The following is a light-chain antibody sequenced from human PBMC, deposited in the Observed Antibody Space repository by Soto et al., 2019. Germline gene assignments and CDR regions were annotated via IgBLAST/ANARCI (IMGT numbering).Light chain of an antibody. J-gene: IGLJ1*01. CDR3: SSYAGNNNLYV. CDR2: EVN. Sequence: SALTQPPSASGSPGQSVTISCTGTSSDVGTYNYVSWYQQHPGKAPKLMIYEVNKRPAGVPDRFSGSKSGIMASLTVSGLQAEDEADYYCSSYAGNNNLYVFGTGTKV. CDR1: SSDVGTYNY. V-gene: IGLV2-8*01.